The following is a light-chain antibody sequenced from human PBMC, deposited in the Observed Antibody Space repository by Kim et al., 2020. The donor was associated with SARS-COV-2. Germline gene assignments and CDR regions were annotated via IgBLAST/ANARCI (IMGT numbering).Light chain of an antibody. Sequence: LSPGEGATLSCRASQSVSSYLAWYQQKPGQAPRLLIYDATNRATGIPGRFSGSGSGTDFTLTISSLEPEDFAVYYCQQRSNWPCTFGGGTKVDIK. CDR2: DAT. CDR1: QSVSSY. V-gene: IGKV3-11*01. J-gene: IGKJ4*02. CDR3: QQRSNWPCT.